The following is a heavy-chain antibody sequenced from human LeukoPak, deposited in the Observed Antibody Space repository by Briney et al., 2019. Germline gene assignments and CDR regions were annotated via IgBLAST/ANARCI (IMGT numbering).Heavy chain of an antibody. CDR3: ARDEKDYGGDYYGMDV. Sequence: GGSLRLSCAASGFTFSYYSMNWVRQAPGKGLEWVSSISSGSSYIYYANSGKGRFTISRDNAKNSLYLQMNSLRAEDTVVYYCARDEKDYGGDYYGMDVWGQGTTVTVSS. CDR1: GFTFSYYS. CDR2: ISSGSSYI. D-gene: IGHD4-23*01. V-gene: IGHV3-21*01. J-gene: IGHJ6*02.